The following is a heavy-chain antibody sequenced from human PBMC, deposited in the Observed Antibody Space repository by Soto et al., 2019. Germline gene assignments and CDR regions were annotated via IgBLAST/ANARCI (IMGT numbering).Heavy chain of an antibody. J-gene: IGHJ5*02. CDR2: IDPSDSYT. Sequence: LKISCKGSGYSSTSYWISWVRQMPGKGLEWMGRIDPSDSYTNYSPSFQGHVTISADKSISTAYLQWSSLKASDTAMYYCARHWVYDSSNWFDPWGQGTLVTVSS. CDR3: ARHWVYDSSNWFDP. CDR1: GYSSTSYW. D-gene: IGHD3-22*01. V-gene: IGHV5-10-1*01.